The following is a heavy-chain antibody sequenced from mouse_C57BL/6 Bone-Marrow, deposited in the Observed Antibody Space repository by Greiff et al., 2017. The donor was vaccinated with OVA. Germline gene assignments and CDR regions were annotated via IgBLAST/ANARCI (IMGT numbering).Heavy chain of an antibody. CDR3: ARSVTVRAMDY. D-gene: IGHD2-2*01. CDR1: GYTFTGYW. CDR2: ILPGSGST. Sequence: VQLQQSGAELMKPGASVKLSCKATGYTFTGYWIEWVKQRPGHGLEWIGEILPGSGSTNSNEKFKGTATFTADTSSNTAYMQHSSLTTEDSAIYYCARSVTVRAMDYWGQGTSVTVSS. J-gene: IGHJ4*01. V-gene: IGHV1-9*01.